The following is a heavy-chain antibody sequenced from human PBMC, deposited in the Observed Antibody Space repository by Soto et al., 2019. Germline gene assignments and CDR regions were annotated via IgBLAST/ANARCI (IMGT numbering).Heavy chain of an antibody. Sequence: QVQLVESGGGLVKPGGSLRLSCAASGFSFSDYYMNWIRQAPGKGLEWISYISSSGAYTNYADSVRGRFTMSRDSAKNSLLLQMDGLRAKDTAVYYCARAKLVVEGRFDYWGQGTLVTVSS. V-gene: IGHV3-11*06. CDR1: GFSFSDYY. CDR2: ISSSGAYT. D-gene: IGHD3-22*01. J-gene: IGHJ4*02. CDR3: ARAKLVVEGRFDY.